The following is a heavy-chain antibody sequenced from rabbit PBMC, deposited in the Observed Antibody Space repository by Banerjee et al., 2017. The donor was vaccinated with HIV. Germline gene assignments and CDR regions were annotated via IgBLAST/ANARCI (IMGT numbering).Heavy chain of an antibody. V-gene: IGHV1S40*01. Sequence: FSFSEKAVMCWVRQAPGKGLEWIACIDTNDGDTDYANWPKGRFTISKTSSTTVTLQMTSLTAADTATYFCARNYVNSFDPWGQGTLVTVS. CDR2: IDTNDGDT. CDR3: ARNYVNSFDP. D-gene: IGHD1-1*01. J-gene: IGHJ2*01. CDR1: FSFSEKAV.